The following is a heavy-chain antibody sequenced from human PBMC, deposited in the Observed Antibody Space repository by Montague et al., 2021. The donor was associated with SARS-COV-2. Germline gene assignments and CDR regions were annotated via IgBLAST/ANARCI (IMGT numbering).Heavy chain of an antibody. CDR2: TSISGST. V-gene: IGHV4-61*02. D-gene: IGHD6-19*01. CDR3: AGDLAVAGLFDY. J-gene: IGHJ4*02. Sequence: TLSLTCTVSGGSISSCCYYWSWLRPPTGKGLEWIGRTSISGSTNYTSSLKSRVTISVDTSQNQFSLKLSSVTAADTAVYYCAGDLAVAGLFDYWGQGTLVTVSS. CDR1: GGSISSCCYY.